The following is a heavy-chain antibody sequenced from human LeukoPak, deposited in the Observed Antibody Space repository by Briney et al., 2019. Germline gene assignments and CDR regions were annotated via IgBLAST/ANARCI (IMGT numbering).Heavy chain of an antibody. V-gene: IGHV4-59*01. CDR2: IYYSGST. Sequence: SETLSLTCTVSGGSISSYYWSWIRQPPGKGLEWIGYIYYSGSTNYYPSLKSRVTISVDASKNQFSLKLSSVTAADTAVYYCARDSHAYSSSWYSPYYYGMDVWGQGTTVTVSS. D-gene: IGHD6-13*01. J-gene: IGHJ6*02. CDR1: GGSISSYY. CDR3: ARDSHAYSSSWYSPYYYGMDV.